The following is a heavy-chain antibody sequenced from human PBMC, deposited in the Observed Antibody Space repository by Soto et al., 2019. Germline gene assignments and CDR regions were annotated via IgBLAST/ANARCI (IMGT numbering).Heavy chain of an antibody. D-gene: IGHD1-26*01. Sequence: SVKVSCKASGGTFSSYAISWVRQAPGQGLEWMGGIIPIFGTANYAQKFQGRVTITADESTSTAYMELSSLRSEDTAVYYCARTDSGSYSLRIDGDAFDIWGQGTMVTVSS. V-gene: IGHV1-69*13. CDR1: GGTFSSYA. CDR2: IIPIFGTA. CDR3: ARTDSGSYSLRIDGDAFDI. J-gene: IGHJ3*02.